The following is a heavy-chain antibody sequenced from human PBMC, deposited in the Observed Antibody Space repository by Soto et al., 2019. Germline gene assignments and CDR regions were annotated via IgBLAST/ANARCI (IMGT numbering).Heavy chain of an antibody. CDR3: ARDSNSGSYRAYYYGMDV. D-gene: IGHD1-26*01. V-gene: IGHV1-69*13. CDR2: IIPIFGTA. CDR1: GGTFSSYA. Sequence: GASVKVSCKASGGTFSSYAISWVRQAPGQGLEWMGGIIPIFGTANYAQKFQGRVTITADESTSTAYMELSSLRSEDTAVYYCARDSNSGSYRAYYYGMDVWGQGTTVTVSS. J-gene: IGHJ6*02.